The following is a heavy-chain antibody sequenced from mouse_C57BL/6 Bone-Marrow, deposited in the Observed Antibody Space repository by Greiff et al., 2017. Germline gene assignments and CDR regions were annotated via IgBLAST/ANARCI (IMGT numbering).Heavy chain of an antibody. D-gene: IGHD1-1*01. V-gene: IGHV5-2*01. CDR3: ARLNYDGSSPDWYFDV. J-gene: IGHJ1*03. CDR1: EYAFPSHD. CDR2: INSYGGST. Sequence: EVMLVESGGGLVQPGESLKLSCESNEYAFPSHDMSWVRKTPGKRLELVAAINSYGGSTYYPDTMERRFIISRDNTKKTLYLQMSSLRSEDTALYYCARLNYDGSSPDWYFDVWGTGTTVTVSS.